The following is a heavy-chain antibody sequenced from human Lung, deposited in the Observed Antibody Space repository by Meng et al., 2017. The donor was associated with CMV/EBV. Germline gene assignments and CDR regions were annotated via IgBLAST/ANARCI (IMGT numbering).Heavy chain of an antibody. CDR1: GGTFSRYT. CDR2: IIPILGIA. J-gene: IGHJ6*02. D-gene: IGHD1-14*01. Sequence: SVKVSCKASGGTFSRYTISWVRQAPGQGLEWMGRIIPILGIANYAQKFQGRVTITADKSTSTAYMELSSLRSEDTAVYYCARVGRNFYGMDVWGQGPTVXVSS. V-gene: IGHV1-69*02. CDR3: ARVGRNFYGMDV.